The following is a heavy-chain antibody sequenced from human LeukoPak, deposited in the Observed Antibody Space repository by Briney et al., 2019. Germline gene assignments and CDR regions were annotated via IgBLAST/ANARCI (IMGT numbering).Heavy chain of an antibody. CDR3: ARSPLEAAVGLVDY. CDR1: GGSISSGAYY. CDR2: IYPTGIT. D-gene: IGHD1-26*01. Sequence: SQTLSLTCTVSGGSISSGAYYWSWIRQHPGKGLEWIGYIYPTGITFYNPSLKSRVTISVDTSKNQFSVNLRSVTAADTAVYYCARSPLEAAVGLVDYWGQGTLVTVSS. J-gene: IGHJ4*02. V-gene: IGHV4-31*03.